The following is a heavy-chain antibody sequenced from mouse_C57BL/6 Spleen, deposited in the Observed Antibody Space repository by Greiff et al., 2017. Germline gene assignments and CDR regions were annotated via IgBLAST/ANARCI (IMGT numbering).Heavy chain of an antibody. CDR2: INPSNGGT. CDR3: ARGLLRYYFDY. Sequence: VQLQQPGTDLVKPGASVKLSCKASGYTFTSYWMHWVKQRPGQGLEWIGNINPSNGGTNYNEKFKSKATLTVDKSSSTAYMQLSRLTSEDSAVYYCARGLLRYYFDYWGQGTTLTVSS. D-gene: IGHD1-1*01. V-gene: IGHV1-53*01. J-gene: IGHJ2*01. CDR1: GYTFTSYW.